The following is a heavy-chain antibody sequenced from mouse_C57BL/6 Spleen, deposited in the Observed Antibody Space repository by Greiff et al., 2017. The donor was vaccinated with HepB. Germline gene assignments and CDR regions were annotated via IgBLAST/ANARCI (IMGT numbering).Heavy chain of an antibody. CDR1: GFTFSDYG. CDR2: ISSGSSTI. CDR3: ARHYYGSSYVYYWYFDV. D-gene: IGHD1-1*01. V-gene: IGHV5-17*01. Sequence: EVKLMESGGGLVKPGGSLKLSCAASGFTFSDYGMHWVRQAPEKGLEWVAYISSGSSTIYYADTVKGRFTISRDNAKNTLFLQMTSLRSEDTAMYYCARHYYGSSYVYYWYFDVWGTGTTVTVSS. J-gene: IGHJ1*03.